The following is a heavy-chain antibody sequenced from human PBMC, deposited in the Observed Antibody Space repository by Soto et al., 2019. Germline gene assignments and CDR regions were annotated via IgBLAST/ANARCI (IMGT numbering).Heavy chain of an antibody. D-gene: IGHD6-6*01. J-gene: IGHJ6*02. CDR2: INPSGGST. CDR1: GYTFTSYY. Sequence: QVQLVQSGAEVKKPGASVKVSCKASGYTFTSYYMHWVRQAPGQGLEWMGIINPSGGSTSYAQKLQGRVTMTRDTSTSTVYMELSSLRSEDTAVYYCARVGSSSTRTYYYYGMDVWGQGTTVTVSS. CDR3: ARVGSSSTRTYYYYGMDV. V-gene: IGHV1-46*01.